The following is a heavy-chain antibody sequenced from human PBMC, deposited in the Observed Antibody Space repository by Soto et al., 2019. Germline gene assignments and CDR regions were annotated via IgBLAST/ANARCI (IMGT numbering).Heavy chain of an antibody. Sequence: GESLKISCKGSGYSFTSYWIGWVRQMPGKGLEWMGIIYPGDSDTRYSPSFQGQVTISADKSISTAYLQWSSLKASDTAMYYCARLAAGCSSTSCYTNYYYGMDVWGQGTTVTVS. CDR3: ARLAAGCSSTSCYTNYYYGMDV. J-gene: IGHJ6*02. CDR1: GYSFTSYW. V-gene: IGHV5-51*01. D-gene: IGHD2-2*02. CDR2: IYPGDSDT.